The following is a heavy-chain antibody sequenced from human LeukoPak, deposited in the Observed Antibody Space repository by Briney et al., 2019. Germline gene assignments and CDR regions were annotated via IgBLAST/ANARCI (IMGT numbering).Heavy chain of an antibody. V-gene: IGHV4-38-2*02. CDR2: IYHSGST. Sequence: SETLSLTCAVSGYPISSGYYWGWIRQPPGKGLEWIGSIYHSGSTYYNPSLKSRVPISVDTSKNQFSLKVSSVTAADTAVYYCARDSQSVVAADYWGQGTLVTVSS. D-gene: IGHD2-15*01. CDR1: GYPISSGYY. J-gene: IGHJ4*02. CDR3: ARDSQSVVAADY.